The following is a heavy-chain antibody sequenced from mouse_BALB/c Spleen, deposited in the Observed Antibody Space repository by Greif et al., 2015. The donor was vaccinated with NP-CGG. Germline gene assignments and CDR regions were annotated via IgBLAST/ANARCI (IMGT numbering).Heavy chain of an antibody. CDR3: ASGSSFDY. J-gene: IGHJ2*01. CDR1: GFTFSDYY. CDR2: ISDGGSYT. V-gene: IGHV5-4*02. Sequence: EVKLMESGGGLVKPGGSLKLSCAASGFTFSDYYMYWVRQTPEKRLEWVATISDGGSYTYYPDSVKGRFTISRDNAKNNLYRQMSSLKSEDTATYYCASGSSFDYWGQGTTLTVSS. D-gene: IGHD1-1*01.